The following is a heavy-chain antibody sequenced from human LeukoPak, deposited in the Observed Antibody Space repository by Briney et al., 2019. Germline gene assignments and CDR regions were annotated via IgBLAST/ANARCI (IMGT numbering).Heavy chain of an antibody. J-gene: IGHJ4*02. V-gene: IGHV4-38-2*02. D-gene: IGHD3-9*01. CDR1: NYSITSGYY. Sequence: SETLSLTCTVSNYSITSGYYWGWIRQPQGKGLEWIGSIYHSGTTYYNPSLKSRVTISVDTSKNQFSLNLSSVTAADTAVYYCARVSRGYDILYWGQGTLVTVSS. CDR3: ARVSRGYDILY. CDR2: IYHSGTT.